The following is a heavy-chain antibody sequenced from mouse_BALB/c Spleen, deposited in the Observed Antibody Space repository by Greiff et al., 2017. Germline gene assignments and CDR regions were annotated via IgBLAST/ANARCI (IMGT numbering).Heavy chain of an antibody. J-gene: IGHJ4*01. D-gene: IGHD2-1*01. CDR1: GYSITSDYA. V-gene: IGHV3-2*02. CDR3: ARIEDGNLYYAMEY. CDR2: ISYSGST. Sequence: EVKLQESGPGLVQPSQSLSLTCTVTGYSITSDYAWNCLRHVPGNQLEWMGFISYSGSTRYNPALKRRNSITRDTSRNQFFLQLNSVTTEDTATYYCARIEDGNLYYAMEYWGEGTSVTVTA.